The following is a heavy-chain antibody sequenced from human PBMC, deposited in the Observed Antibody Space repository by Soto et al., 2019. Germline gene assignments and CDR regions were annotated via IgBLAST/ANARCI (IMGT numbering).Heavy chain of an antibody. D-gene: IGHD3-9*01. CDR3: ARDNSHSYDDILTGRPPLFDYDYYGMDV. CDR2: ISAYNGNT. V-gene: IGHV1-18*04. CDR1: GYTFTSYG. Sequence: ASVKVSCKVSGYTFTSYGISWVGPAPGQGLEWMGWISAYNGNTNYAQKLQGRVTMPTDTSTSKAYLELSSLRSEDTAVYYCARDNSHSYDDILTGRPPLFDYDYYGMDVWGQGTKGTVSS. J-gene: IGHJ6*02.